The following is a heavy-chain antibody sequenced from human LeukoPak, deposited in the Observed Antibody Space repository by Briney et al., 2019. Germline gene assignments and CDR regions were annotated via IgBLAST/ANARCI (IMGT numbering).Heavy chain of an antibody. CDR2: IYYSGTT. J-gene: IGHJ4*02. CDR1: GGSISSYY. CDR3: ARDEGGSSWYFDY. Sequence: SETLSLTCTVSGGSISSYYWSWIRQPPGKGLEWIGYIYYSGTTNYNPSLKSRVTISVDTSKNQYSLKLSSVTAADTAVYYCARDEGGSSWYFDYWGQGTLVTVCS. D-gene: IGHD6-13*01. V-gene: IGHV4-59*01.